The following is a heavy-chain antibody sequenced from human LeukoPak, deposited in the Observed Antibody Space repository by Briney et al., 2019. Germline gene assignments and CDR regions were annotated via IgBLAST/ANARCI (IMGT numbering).Heavy chain of an antibody. Sequence: SVKVSCKASGGTFSSYAISWVRQAPGQGLEWMGGIIPIFGTANYAQKFQGRVTITADESTSTAYMELSSLRSEDTAVCYCARGGGSSSGWFDPWGQGTLVTVSS. CDR2: IIPIFGTA. V-gene: IGHV1-69*13. CDR3: ARGGGSSSGWFDP. D-gene: IGHD6-6*01. CDR1: GGTFSSYA. J-gene: IGHJ5*02.